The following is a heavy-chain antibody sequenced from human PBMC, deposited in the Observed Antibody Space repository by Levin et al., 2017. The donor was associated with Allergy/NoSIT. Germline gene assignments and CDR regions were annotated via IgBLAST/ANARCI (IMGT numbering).Heavy chain of an antibody. CDR1: GFTFSSYG. V-gene: IGHV3-30*03. CDR3: SRASGSYYNPDY. D-gene: IGHD3-10*01. Sequence: GGSLRLSCAASGFTFSSYGMHWFRQAPGKGLEWVAVISYDGSNKYYADSVKGRFTISRDNSKNTLYLQMNSLRAEDTAVYYCSRASGSYYNPDYWGQGTLVTVSS. CDR2: ISYDGSNK. J-gene: IGHJ4*02.